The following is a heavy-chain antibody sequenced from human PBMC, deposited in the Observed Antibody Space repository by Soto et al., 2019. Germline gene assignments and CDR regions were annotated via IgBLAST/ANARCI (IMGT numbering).Heavy chain of an antibody. Sequence: PGGSLRLSCAASGFKFDDYTMHWVRQAPGKGLEWVSLISRDGGRTHYADSVKGRFAISRDNSKKSLFLQMNSLRTADTAFYYCTKGAVVLNYFFEYWGQGTQVTVSS. CDR1: GFKFDDYT. J-gene: IGHJ4*02. V-gene: IGHV3-43*01. D-gene: IGHD3-16*01. CDR3: TKGAVVLNYFFEY. CDR2: ISRDGGRT.